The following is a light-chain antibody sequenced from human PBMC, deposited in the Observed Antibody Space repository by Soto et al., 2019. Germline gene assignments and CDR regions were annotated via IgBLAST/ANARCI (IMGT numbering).Light chain of an antibody. J-gene: IGKJ4*01. V-gene: IGKV1-39*01. CDR2: GSS. Sequence: DIQMTQSPPSLSASVGDRVTITCRASQTISDYLHWYQQKPVKAPTLLIYGSSSLQTGVPPRFSGSGSGTEFTLTISSLQPEDFGTYYCQQTYDSLVSFGGGTKVDIK. CDR3: QQTYDSLVS. CDR1: QTISDY.